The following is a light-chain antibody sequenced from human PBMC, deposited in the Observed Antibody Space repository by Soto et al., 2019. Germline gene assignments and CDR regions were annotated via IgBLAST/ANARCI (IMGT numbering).Light chain of an antibody. J-gene: IGKJ5*01. CDR2: GAS. V-gene: IGKV3-20*01. Sequence: EIVLTQSPGTLSLSPGERATLSCRASQSVSSSYLAWYQQKPGQAPRLLIYGASSRATCIPDRFSGSGSGKDFTLTISRLEPEDFAVYDCQQYGSSPITFGQGTRLEIK. CDR3: QQYGSSPIT. CDR1: QSVSSSY.